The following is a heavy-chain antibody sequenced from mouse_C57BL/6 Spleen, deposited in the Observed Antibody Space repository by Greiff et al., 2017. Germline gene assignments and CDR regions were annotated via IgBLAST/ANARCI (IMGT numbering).Heavy chain of an antibody. CDR2: IHPNSGST. CDR1: GYTFTSYW. D-gene: IGHD1-1*01. V-gene: IGHV1-64*01. Sequence: QVQLQQSGAELVKPGASVKLSCKASGYTFTSYWMHWVKQRPGQGLEWIGMIHPNSGSTNYNEKFKRKATLTVDKSSSTAYMQLSSLTSEDSAVYYCANHYYGSSSWAMDYWGQGTSVTVSS. J-gene: IGHJ4*01. CDR3: ANHYYGSSSWAMDY.